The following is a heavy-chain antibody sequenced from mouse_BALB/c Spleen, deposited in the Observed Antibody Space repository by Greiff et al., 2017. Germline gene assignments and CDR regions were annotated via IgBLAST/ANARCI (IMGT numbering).Heavy chain of an antibody. CDR2: IDPSDSYT. Sequence: QVQLQQPGAELVKPGASVKLSCKASGYTFTSYWMHWVKQRPGQGLEWIGEIDPSDSYTNYNQKFKGKATLTVDKSSSTAYMQLSSLTSEDSAVYYCARGGYDSWFAYWGQGTLVTVSA. CDR1: GYTFTSYW. J-gene: IGHJ3*01. V-gene: IGHV1-69*02. D-gene: IGHD2-14*01. CDR3: ARGGYDSWFAY.